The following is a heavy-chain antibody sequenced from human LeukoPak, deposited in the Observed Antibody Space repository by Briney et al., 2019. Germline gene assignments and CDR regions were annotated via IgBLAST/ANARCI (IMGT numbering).Heavy chain of an antibody. V-gene: IGHV1-46*03. D-gene: IGHD1-26*01. CDR2: INPSGGST. CDR1: GYTFTSYY. J-gene: IGHJ4*02. CDR3: ALDPFGGSYQQ. Sequence: ASVKVSCKASGYTFTSYYMHWVRQAPGQGLEWMGIINPSGGSTSYAQKFQGRVTMTEDTSTDTAYMELSSLRSEDTAVYYCALDPFGGSYQQWGQGTLVTVSS.